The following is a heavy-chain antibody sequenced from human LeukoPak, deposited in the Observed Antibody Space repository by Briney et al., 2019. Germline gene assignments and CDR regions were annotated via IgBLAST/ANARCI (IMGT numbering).Heavy chain of an antibody. Sequence: ASVKVSCTASGYTFTSYGISWVRQAPGQGLEWMGWISAYNGNTNYAQKLQGRVTMTTDTSTSTAYMELRSLRSDDTAVYYCARDPPRVVPAAYYYYGMDVWGQGTTVTVSS. CDR1: GYTFTSYG. D-gene: IGHD2-2*01. CDR2: ISAYNGNT. CDR3: ARDPPRVVPAAYYYYGMDV. V-gene: IGHV1-18*01. J-gene: IGHJ6*02.